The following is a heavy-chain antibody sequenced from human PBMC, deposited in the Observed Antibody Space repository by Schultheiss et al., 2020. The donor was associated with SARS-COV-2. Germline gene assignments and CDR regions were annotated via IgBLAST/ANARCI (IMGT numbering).Heavy chain of an antibody. CDR2: ISGSGGST. CDR1: GFTFSDHY. D-gene: IGHD3-16*02. V-gene: IGHV3-11*04. J-gene: IGHJ4*02. CDR3: ARDLEVSFDY. Sequence: GGSLRLSCAASGFTFSDHYMDWVRQAPGKGLEWVSAISGSGGSTYYADSVKGRFTISRDNAKNSLYLQMNSLRAEDTAVYYCARDLEVSFDYWGQGTLVTVSS.